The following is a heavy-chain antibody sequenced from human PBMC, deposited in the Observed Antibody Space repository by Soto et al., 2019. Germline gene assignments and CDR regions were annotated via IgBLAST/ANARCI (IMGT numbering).Heavy chain of an antibody. V-gene: IGHV1-3*05. CDR1: GYTFTSYA. CDR3: ARGSGYYYWDDY. D-gene: IGHD3-22*01. Sequence: QVQLVQSGAEEKKPGASVKVSCKASGYTFTSYAMHWVRQAPGQRLEWMGWINAGNGNTKYSQKFQGRVTITRDTSARTGYVELSSLRSEDTAVYYCARGSGYYYWDDYWGQGTLVTVSS. J-gene: IGHJ4*02. CDR2: INAGNGNT.